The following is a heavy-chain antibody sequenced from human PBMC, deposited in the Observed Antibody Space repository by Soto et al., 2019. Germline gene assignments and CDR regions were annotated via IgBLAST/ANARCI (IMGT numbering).Heavy chain of an antibody. J-gene: IGHJ6*02. CDR3: ARRVISATPYYYYGMDV. CDR1: GYSFTSYW. Sequence: EVQLVQSGAEVKKPGESLRISCKGSGYSFTSYWISWVRQMPGKGLEWMGRIDPSDSYTNYSPSFQGHVTISADKSISTAYLQWSSLKASDTAMYYCARRVISATPYYYYGMDVWGQGTTVTVSS. CDR2: IDPSDSYT. V-gene: IGHV5-10-1*03. D-gene: IGHD3-22*01.